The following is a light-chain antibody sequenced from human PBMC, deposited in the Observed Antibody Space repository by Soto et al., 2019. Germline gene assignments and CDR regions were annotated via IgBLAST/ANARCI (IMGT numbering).Light chain of an antibody. Sequence: ASRMTQSPCSLSASRGDRVTMTRRANQGISSYLAWYQQKKGKAPKLLIYAASSLQSGVPSRFSGSGSWTDFTLPTSRLQSEDLQVDYCQQYDNWPWTFGQGTKVDIK. CDR2: AAS. CDR1: QGISSY. J-gene: IGKJ1*01. CDR3: QQYDNWPWT. V-gene: IGKV1-8*01.